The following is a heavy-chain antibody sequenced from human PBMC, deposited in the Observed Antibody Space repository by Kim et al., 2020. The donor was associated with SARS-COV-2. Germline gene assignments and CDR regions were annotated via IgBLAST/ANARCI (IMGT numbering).Heavy chain of an antibody. CDR3: AHSRWVGSIRKPFNI. CDR1: GFSLTTSGVT. CDR2: IFWDDDK. Sequence: SGPTLVNPTQTLTLTCTFSGFSLTTSGVTVGWIRQPPGKALEWLALIFWDDDKLFSPSLESRLTITKATSEKQVVLALTNVDPGDTGTYFCAHSRWVGSIRKPFNIWGQGTMVTVSS. V-gene: IGHV2-5*02. D-gene: IGHD3-3*02. J-gene: IGHJ3*02.